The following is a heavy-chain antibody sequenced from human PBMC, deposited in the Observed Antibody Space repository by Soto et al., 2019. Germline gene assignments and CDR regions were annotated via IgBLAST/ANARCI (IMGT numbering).Heavy chain of an antibody. CDR2: IIPVLGVA. V-gene: IGHV1-69*02. CDR3: ARRRYCGTDCHHKYYCGMGV. Sequence: QVQLVQSGAEVMKPGSSVKVSCRASGDTFSSYTVSRVRQAPGQGLVWMGRIIPVLGVANYAQKFRGRVTSSAGDSRKAGHTGLCGLTSEDTTVYYWARRRYCGTDCHHKYYCGMGVWGQGTAVTGSS. D-gene: IGHD2-21*02. CDR1: GDTFSSYT. J-gene: IGHJ6*02.